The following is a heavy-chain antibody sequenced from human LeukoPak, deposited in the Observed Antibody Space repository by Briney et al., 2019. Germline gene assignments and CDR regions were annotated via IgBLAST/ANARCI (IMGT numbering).Heavy chain of an antibody. Sequence: ASVKVSCRASGYTFTSYAMHWVRQAPGQRLEWMGWINAGNGNTKYSQKFQGRVTITRDTSASTAYMELSSLRSEDTAVYYCARPSRWLQYLYFDYWGQGTLVTVSS. J-gene: IGHJ4*02. CDR1: GYTFTSYA. V-gene: IGHV1-3*01. CDR2: INAGNGNT. CDR3: ARPSRWLQYLYFDY. D-gene: IGHD5-24*01.